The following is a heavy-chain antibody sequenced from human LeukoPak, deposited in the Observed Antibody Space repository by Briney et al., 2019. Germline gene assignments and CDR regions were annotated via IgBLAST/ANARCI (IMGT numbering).Heavy chain of an antibody. V-gene: IGHV3-53*01. CDR3: ARDLPYSSSGDY. CDR2: IYSGDNT. CDR1: GFTVSSNY. J-gene: IGHJ4*02. D-gene: IGHD6-13*01. Sequence: GGSLRLSCAASGFTVSSNYMSWVRQAPGKGLEWVSVIYSGDNTYYADSVKGRFTISRDNAKNSLYLQMNSLRAEDTAVYYCARDLPYSSSGDYWGQGTLVTVSS.